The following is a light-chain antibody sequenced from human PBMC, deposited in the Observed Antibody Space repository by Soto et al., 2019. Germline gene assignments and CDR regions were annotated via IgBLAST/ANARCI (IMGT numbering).Light chain of an antibody. J-gene: IGKJ1*01. V-gene: IGKV3-15*01. CDR3: QQYKNLPPT. CDR1: QRISTN. Sequence: DIEMTQSPPILSVSPGEGATLSCRASQRISTNLAWYQHIPGQAPRLLIVSSSRRPTDVPARFSGSGSGTDFTLTISSLQSEDSAFCYCQQYKNLPPTFGQGTKVEVK. CDR2: SSS.